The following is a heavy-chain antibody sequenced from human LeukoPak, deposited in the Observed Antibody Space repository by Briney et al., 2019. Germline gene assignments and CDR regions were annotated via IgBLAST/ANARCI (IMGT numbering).Heavy chain of an antibody. V-gene: IGHV4-39*07. CDR1: DGSISSSSYY. CDR3: ARAGLEDIVVVSVWFDP. Sequence: RASETLSLTCTVSDGSISSSSYYWGWIRQPPGKGLEWIGNIYYSGSTYYNPSLKSRVTISVDTSKNQFSLKLSSVTAADTAVYYCARAGLEDIVVVSVWFDPWGQGTLVTVSS. CDR2: IYYSGST. D-gene: IGHD2-2*01. J-gene: IGHJ5*02.